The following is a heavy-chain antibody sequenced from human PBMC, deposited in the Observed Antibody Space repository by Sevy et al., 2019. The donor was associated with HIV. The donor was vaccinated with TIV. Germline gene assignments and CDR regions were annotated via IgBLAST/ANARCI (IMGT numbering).Heavy chain of an antibody. CDR1: AFTFSSYS. CDR2: ISSSSSYI. Sequence: GGSLRLSCAASAFTFSSYSMNWVRQAPGKGLEWVSSISSSSSYIYYADSVKGRFTISRDNAKNSLYLQMNSLRAEDTAVYYCARDQPSYGDYFFDYWGQGTLVTVSS. CDR3: ARDQPSYGDYFFDY. V-gene: IGHV3-21*01. J-gene: IGHJ4*02. D-gene: IGHD4-17*01.